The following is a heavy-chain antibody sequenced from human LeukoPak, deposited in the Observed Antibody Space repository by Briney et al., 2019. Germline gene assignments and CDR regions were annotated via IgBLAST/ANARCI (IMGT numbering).Heavy chain of an antibody. CDR3: AKEGGYYYDSSGTGHFDY. CDR2: IYSGGST. J-gene: IGHJ4*02. V-gene: IGHV3-53*01. D-gene: IGHD3-22*01. Sequence: GGSLRLSCAASGFTVSSNYMSWVRQAPGKGLEWVSVIYSGGSTYYADSVKGRFTISRDNSKNTLYLQMNSLRAEDTAVYYCAKEGGYYYDSSGTGHFDYWGQGTLVTVSS. CDR1: GFTVSSNY.